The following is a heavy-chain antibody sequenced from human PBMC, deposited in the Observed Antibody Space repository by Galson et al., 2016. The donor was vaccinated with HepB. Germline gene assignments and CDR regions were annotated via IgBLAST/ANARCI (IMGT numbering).Heavy chain of an antibody. CDR2: ISFDGNTK. V-gene: IGHV3-30*18. CDR3: VKDFGRFSSGWDPNDY. CDR1: GFSLSKYG. J-gene: IGHJ4*02. D-gene: IGHD6-25*01. Sequence: SLRLSCAASGFSLSKYGVHWVRQAPGKGLQWVAVISFDGNTKYYGQSVKGRFTVSRDDAKSTVYLQMNSLRSEDTAVYFCVKDFGRFSSGWDPNDYWGQGTLVVVSS.